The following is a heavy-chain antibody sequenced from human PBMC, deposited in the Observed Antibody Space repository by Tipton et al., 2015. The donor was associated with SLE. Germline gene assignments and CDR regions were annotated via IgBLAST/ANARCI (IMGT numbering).Heavy chain of an antibody. V-gene: IGHV4-59*01. CDR3: ARSLYNNSWVDAFDI. CDR2: IYYSGST. D-gene: IGHD6-13*01. CDR1: GGSISSYY. J-gene: IGHJ3*02. Sequence: TLSLTCTVSGGSISSYYWSWILQPPGKGLEWIGYIYYSGSTNNNPALNSRVTISVDTSKNEFSLKLSSVTTADTAVYYCARSLYNNSWVDAFDIRGQGTMVTVSS.